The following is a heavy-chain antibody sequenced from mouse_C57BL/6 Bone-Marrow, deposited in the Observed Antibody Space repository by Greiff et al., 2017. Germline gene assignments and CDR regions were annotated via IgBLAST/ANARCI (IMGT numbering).Heavy chain of an antibody. CDR3: AREFITTVVGGYCDV. J-gene: IGHJ1*03. CDR2: IWTGGGT. D-gene: IGHD1-1*01. Sequence: VKLVESGPGLVAPSQSLSITCTVSGFSLTSYAISWVRQPPGKGLEWLGVIWTGGGTNYNSALKSRLSISKDNSKSQVFLKMNSLQTDDTARYYCAREFITTVVGGYCDVWGTGTTVTVSS. V-gene: IGHV2-9-1*01. CDR1: GFSLTSYA.